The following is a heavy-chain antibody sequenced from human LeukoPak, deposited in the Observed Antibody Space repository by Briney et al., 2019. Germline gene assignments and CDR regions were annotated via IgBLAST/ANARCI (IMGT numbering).Heavy chain of an antibody. Sequence: SETLSLTCTVSGDSISRSTYYWAWIRQPPGKGLEWIGYIYYNGDTYYNPSLKSRLTISVDTSKNQFSLKLSSVTAADTAVYYCARTAYDYVWGIHRRRVYYFDYWGQGTLVTVSS. D-gene: IGHD3-16*02. CDR2: IYYNGDT. CDR3: ARTAYDYVWGIHRRRVYYFDY. J-gene: IGHJ4*02. CDR1: GDSISRSTYY. V-gene: IGHV4-31*03.